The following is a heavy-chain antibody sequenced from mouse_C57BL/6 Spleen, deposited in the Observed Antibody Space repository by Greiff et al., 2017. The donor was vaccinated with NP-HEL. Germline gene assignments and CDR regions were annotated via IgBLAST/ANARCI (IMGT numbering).Heavy chain of an antibody. Sequence: EVQLQQSGPVLVKPGASVKMSCKASGYTFTDYYMNWVKQSHGKSLEWIGVINPYNGGTSYNQKFKGKATLTVDKTSSTAYMELNSLTSEDSAVYYCALYDSAYAMDYWGQGTSVTVSS. J-gene: IGHJ4*01. V-gene: IGHV1-19*01. D-gene: IGHD2-3*01. CDR1: GYTFTDYY. CDR2: INPYNGGT. CDR3: ALYDSAYAMDY.